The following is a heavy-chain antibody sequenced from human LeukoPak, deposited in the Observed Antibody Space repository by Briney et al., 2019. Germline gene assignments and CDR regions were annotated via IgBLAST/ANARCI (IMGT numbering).Heavy chain of an antibody. V-gene: IGHV1-69*05. Sequence: SVKVSCKASGYTFTGYYMHWVRQAPGQGLEWMGRIIPIFGAANYAQKFQGRVTITTDESTSTAYMELGSLRSEDTAVYYCARGNSMVRGHWYFDLWGRGTLVTVSS. CDR1: GYTFTGYY. J-gene: IGHJ2*01. D-gene: IGHD3-10*01. CDR2: IIPIFGAA. CDR3: ARGNSMVRGHWYFDL.